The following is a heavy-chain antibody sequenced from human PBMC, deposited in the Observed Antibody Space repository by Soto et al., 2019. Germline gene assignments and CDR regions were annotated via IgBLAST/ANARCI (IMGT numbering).Heavy chain of an antibody. CDR2: TYYRPKWYN. J-gene: IGHJ6*02. Sequence: SQTLSLTCAISGDSVSSNSAAWNWIRQSPSRGLEWLGRTYYRPKWYNDYAVSVKSRITINPDTSKNQFSLQLNSVTPEDTAVYYCARGPLIAVAGTRYYYYGMDVWGQGTTVTVSS. D-gene: IGHD6-19*01. CDR1: GDSVSSNSAA. V-gene: IGHV6-1*01. CDR3: ARGPLIAVAGTRYYYYGMDV.